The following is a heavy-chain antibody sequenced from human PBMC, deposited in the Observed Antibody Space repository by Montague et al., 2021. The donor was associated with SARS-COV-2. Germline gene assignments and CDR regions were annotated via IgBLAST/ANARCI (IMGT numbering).Heavy chain of an antibody. CDR3: ARFVRYCSRTSCYAFDY. CDR1: GGSISSSSYY. CDR2: IYYSGST. Sequence: TLSLTCTVSGGSISSSSYYWGWIRPPPGKGLEWIGNIYYSGSTYYNPSLKSRVTISVDTSKNQFSLKLSSVTAADTAIYYCARFVRYCSRTSCYAFDYWGQGTLVTVSS. V-gene: IGHV4-39*01. J-gene: IGHJ4*02. D-gene: IGHD2-2*01.